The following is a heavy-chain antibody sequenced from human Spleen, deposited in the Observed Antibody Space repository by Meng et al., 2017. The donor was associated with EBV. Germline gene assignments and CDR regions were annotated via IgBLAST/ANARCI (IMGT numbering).Heavy chain of an antibody. J-gene: IGHJ4*02. V-gene: IGHV7-4-1*02. CDR2: ININTGNP. D-gene: IGHD5-18*01. CDR3: ARESGFSYGTDY. CDR1: GYTFTDYS. Sequence: QVKLVQSGVALKKPGASVRISCKASGYTFTDYSMNWVRQAPGQGLEWMGWININTGNPAYARGFTGRFVFSLDTSVSTVFLQISSLMPEDTAVYYCARESGFSYGTDYWGQGTLVTVSS.